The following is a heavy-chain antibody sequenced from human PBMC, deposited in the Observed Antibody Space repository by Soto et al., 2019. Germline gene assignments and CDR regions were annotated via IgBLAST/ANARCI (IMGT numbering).Heavy chain of an antibody. D-gene: IGHD3-22*01. J-gene: IGHJ6*02. V-gene: IGHV4-4*02. CDR1: GGSISSSNW. CDR2: IYHSGST. Sequence: SETLSLTCAVSGGSISSSNWWSWVRQPPGKGLECIGEIYHSGSTNYNPSLKSRVTISVDKSKNQFSLKLSSVTAADTAVYYCLRVSYYYGMDVWGQGTTVTVSS. CDR3: LRVSYYYGMDV.